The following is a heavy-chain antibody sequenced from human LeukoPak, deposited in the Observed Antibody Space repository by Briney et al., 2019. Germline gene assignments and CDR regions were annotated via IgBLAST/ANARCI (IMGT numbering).Heavy chain of an antibody. CDR1: GFTFNDHY. V-gene: IGHV3-11*01. J-gene: IGHJ4*02. D-gene: IGHD3-3*01. Sequence: GGSLRLSCAASGFTFNDHYMRWIRQAPGKGLEWVSYISHTGTTTMYGDSVQGRFTVSRDNANNLLFLQMNSLRAEDTAVYFCVRTARLIDYCGQGTLVTVSS. CDR2: ISHTGTTT. CDR3: VRTARLIDY.